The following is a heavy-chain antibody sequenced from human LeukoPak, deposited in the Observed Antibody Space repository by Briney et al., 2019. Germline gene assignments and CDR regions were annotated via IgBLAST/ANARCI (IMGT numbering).Heavy chain of an antibody. CDR2: IYYSGST. CDR1: GGSISTYS. Sequence: SETLSLTCTVSGGSISTYSWSWIRQPPGKGLEWIGSIYYSGSTNYNPSLKSRVTISLDTSKNQFSLKLSSVTAADTAVYYCASTNAAIVGATSLGMDVWGQETTVTVSS. V-gene: IGHV4-59*01. D-gene: IGHD1-26*01. J-gene: IGHJ6*02. CDR3: ASTNAAIVGATSLGMDV.